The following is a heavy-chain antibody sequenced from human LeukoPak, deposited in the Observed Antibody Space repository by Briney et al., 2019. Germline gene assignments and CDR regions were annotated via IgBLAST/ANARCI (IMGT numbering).Heavy chain of an antibody. J-gene: IGHJ6*03. CDR1: GFTFSNYW. D-gene: IGHD3-10*01. CDR3: ARSGMVRGDYYMTS. V-gene: IGHV3-23*01. Sequence: GGLRLSCAASGFTFSNYWMHWVRQAPGKGLEWVSAISGSGGSTYYADSVKGRFTISRDNSKNTLYLQMNSLRAEDTAVYYCARSGMVRGDYYMTSGAKGPRSPSP. CDR2: ISGSGGST.